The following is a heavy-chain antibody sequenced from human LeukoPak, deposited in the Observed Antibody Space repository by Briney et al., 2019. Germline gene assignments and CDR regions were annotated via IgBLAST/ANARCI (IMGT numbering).Heavy chain of an antibody. V-gene: IGHV3-30*18. D-gene: IGHD3-9*01. CDR3: ANALDYDILTGYESFDY. Sequence: PGGSLRLSCAASGFTFSSYGMHWVRQAPGKGLEWVAVISYDGSNKYYADSVKGRFTISRDNSKNTLYLQMNSLRAEDTAVYYCANALDYDILTGYESFDYWGQGTLVTVSS. CDR2: ISYDGSNK. J-gene: IGHJ4*02. CDR1: GFTFSSYG.